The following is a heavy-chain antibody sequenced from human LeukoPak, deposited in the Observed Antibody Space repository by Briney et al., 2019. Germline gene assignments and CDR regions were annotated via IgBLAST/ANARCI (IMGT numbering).Heavy chain of an antibody. V-gene: IGHV3-48*01. D-gene: IGHD3-22*01. CDR1: GFTFSSYS. J-gene: IGHJ4*02. CDR2: ISSSSSTI. Sequence: GGSLRLSCAASGFTFSSYSMNWVRQAPGKGLEWVSYISSSSSTIYYADSVKGRFTISRDNAKNSLYLQMNSLRAEDTAVYYCAREDLLYYYDSSGYYWRYYFDYWGQGTLVTVSS. CDR3: AREDLLYYYDSSGYYWRYYFDY.